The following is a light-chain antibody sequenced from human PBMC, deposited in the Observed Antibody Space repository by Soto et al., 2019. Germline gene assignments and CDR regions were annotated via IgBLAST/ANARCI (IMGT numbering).Light chain of an antibody. CDR3: SSYTSSSTLSYV. V-gene: IGLV2-14*01. CDR1: SSDVGGYNY. CDR2: DVS. Sequence: QSALTQPASVPGSPGQSITISCTGTSSDVGGYNYVSWYQQHPGKAPKLMIYDVSNRPSGVSNRFSGSKSGNTASLTISGLQAEDEADYYCSSYTSSSTLSYVFGTGTKATVL. J-gene: IGLJ1*01.